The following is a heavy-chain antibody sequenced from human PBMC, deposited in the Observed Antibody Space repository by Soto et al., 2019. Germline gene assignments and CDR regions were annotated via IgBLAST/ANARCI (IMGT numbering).Heavy chain of an antibody. CDR1: GGTFSSYA. V-gene: IGHV1-69*06. CDR2: IIPIFGTA. D-gene: IGHD6-19*01. CDR3: AGEGAGAVAHNGFDP. Sequence: QVQLVQSGAEVKKPGSSVKVSCKASGGTFSSYAISWVRQAPGQGLEWMGGIIPIFGTANYAQKFQGRVTITADKYTSTAYRELSSLRSEDTAVYYCAGEGAGAVAHNGFDPWGQGTLVTVSS. J-gene: IGHJ5*02.